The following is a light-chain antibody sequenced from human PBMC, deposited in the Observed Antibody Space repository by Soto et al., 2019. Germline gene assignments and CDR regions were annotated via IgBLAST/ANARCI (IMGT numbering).Light chain of an antibody. J-gene: IGLJ7*01. CDR1: SSDIGGYKY. V-gene: IGLV2-14*01. CDR3: SSYTSSGTLVV. Sequence: QSALTQPASVSGSPGQSITISCTGTSSDIGGYKYVSWYQQHPGKAPKLMIFEVSNRPSGVSNRFSGSKSGNTTSLTISRLQADDEADYYCSSYTSSGTLVVFGGGTQLTVL. CDR2: EVS.